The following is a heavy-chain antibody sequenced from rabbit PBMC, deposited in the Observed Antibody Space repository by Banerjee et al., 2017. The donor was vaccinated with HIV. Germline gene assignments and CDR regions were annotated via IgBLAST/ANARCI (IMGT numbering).Heavy chain of an antibody. CDR2: INTSSGNT. D-gene: IGHD2-1*01. V-gene: IGHV1S45*01. CDR3: ARVKGYDDYGDYGDAFDP. CDR1: GFSFSNKYV. J-gene: IGHJ2*01. Sequence: QEQLEESGGDLVKPEGSLTLTCTASGFSFSNKYVMCWVRQAPGKGLEWIACINTSSGNTVYASWAKGRFTISSTSSTTVTLQMTSLTAADTATYFCARVKGYDDYGDYGDAFDPWGPGTLVTVS.